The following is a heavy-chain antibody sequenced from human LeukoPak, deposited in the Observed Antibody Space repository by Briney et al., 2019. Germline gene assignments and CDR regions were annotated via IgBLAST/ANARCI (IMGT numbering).Heavy chain of an antibody. D-gene: IGHD1-26*01. CDR1: GYTFTSHY. J-gene: IGHJ4*02. V-gene: IGHV1-46*01. CDR3: ARESGKSGSRRDPFDY. Sequence: ASVKVSCKASGYTFTSHYMHWVRQAPGQGLEWMGIINPSGGSTSYAQKFQGRVTMTRDTSTSTVYMELSSLRSEDTAVYYCARESGKSGSRRDPFDYWGQGTLVTVSS. CDR2: INPSGGST.